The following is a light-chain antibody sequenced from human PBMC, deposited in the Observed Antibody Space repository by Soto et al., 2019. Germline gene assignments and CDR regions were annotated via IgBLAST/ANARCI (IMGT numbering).Light chain of an antibody. CDR3: CSYSGSYTSPLV. J-gene: IGLJ1*01. CDR2: DVT. Sequence: QSALTQPRSVSGSPGQSVTISCTGTTSDFNYVSWYQHHPGKAPKLMIYDVTKRPSGVPDRFSGSRSGDTASLTISGLQAEDEAVYYCCSYSGSYTSPLVFGTGTKVTVL. V-gene: IGLV2-11*01. CDR1: TSDFNY.